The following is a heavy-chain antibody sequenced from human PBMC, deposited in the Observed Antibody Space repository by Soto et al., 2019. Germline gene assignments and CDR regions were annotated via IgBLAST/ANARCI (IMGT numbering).Heavy chain of an antibody. Sequence: QVQLVQSRAEVKNPGASVKVSCKASGYSFTRYGIAWARQAPGQGLEWMGWINTYNGNTNYAQNLQGRVTLTTDTPPITAYGGLTTLRSTATAIFYCAMVDFSVTPSPRDVGGQGTTVIVPS. CDR1: GYSFTRYG. CDR3: AMVDFSVTPSPRDV. D-gene: IGHD3-3*01. J-gene: IGHJ6*02. V-gene: IGHV1-18*01. CDR2: INTYNGNT.